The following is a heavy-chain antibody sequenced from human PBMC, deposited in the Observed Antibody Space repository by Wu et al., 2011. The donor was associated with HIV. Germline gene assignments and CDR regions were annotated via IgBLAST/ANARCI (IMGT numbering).Heavy chain of an antibody. CDR2: VDPNSGGT. D-gene: IGHD6-6*01. CDR3: ARDPYSSSFYYYYFMDV. V-gene: IGHV1-2*02. Sequence: QVQLVQSGAELKKPGASVKVSCKASGYTFSGYYIHWVRQAPGEGLEWMGWVDPNSGGTHYAQKFQGRVTMTRDTSITTAYMELSRLRSDDTAVYYCARDPYSSSFYYYYFMDVWGKGTTVTVSS. CDR1: GYTFSGYY. J-gene: IGHJ6*03.